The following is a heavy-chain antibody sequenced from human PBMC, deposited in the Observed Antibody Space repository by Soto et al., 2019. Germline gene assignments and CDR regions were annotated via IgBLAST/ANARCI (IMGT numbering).Heavy chain of an antibody. CDR2: ISGSGGST. V-gene: IGHV3-23*01. CDR1: GFTFSNYA. Sequence: PGGSLRLSCAASGFTFSNYAMSWVRQAPGKGLEWVSAISGSGGSTYYADSVKGRFTISRDNSKNTLYLQMNSLRAEDTAVYYCAKDKVRGVILLVSDYYHGMDVWGQGTTVTVSS. J-gene: IGHJ6*02. CDR3: AKDKVRGVILLVSDYYHGMDV. D-gene: IGHD3-10*01.